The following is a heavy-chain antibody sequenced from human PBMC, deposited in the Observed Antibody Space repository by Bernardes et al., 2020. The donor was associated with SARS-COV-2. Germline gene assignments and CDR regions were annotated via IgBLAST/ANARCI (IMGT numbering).Heavy chain of an antibody. J-gene: IGHJ6*02. CDR2: IKGDASQR. V-gene: IGHV3-7*03. CDR1: GFTFSSYW. Sequence: GGSLRLSCAVSGFTFSSYWMSWVRQAPGKGLEWLANIKGDASQRSSADSLGGRFIISRDNAKNLLFLQMDSLRAEDTAVFYCARSAGMDVWGQGTMVTVSS. CDR3: ARSAGMDV.